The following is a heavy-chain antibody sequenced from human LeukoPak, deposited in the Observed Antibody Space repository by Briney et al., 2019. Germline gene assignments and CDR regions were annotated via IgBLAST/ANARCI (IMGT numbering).Heavy chain of an antibody. CDR3: AKSIRGEAY. CDR1: GFTFSSSA. D-gene: IGHD3-10*01. J-gene: IGHJ4*02. Sequence: PGGSLRLSCAASGFTFSSSAMSWVRQAPGKGLEWVSNISGSGSGGSTYYADSVKGRFTISRDNSKNTLYLQMNSLRAEDTAVYYCAKSIRGEAYWGQGTLVTVSS. CDR2: ISGSGSGGST. V-gene: IGHV3-23*01.